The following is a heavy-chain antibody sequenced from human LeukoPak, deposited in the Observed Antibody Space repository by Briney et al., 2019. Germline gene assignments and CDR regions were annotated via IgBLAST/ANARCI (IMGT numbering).Heavy chain of an antibody. CDR3: AKGTLPVIAAGGLFDY. V-gene: IGHV3-7*03. J-gene: IGHJ4*02. CDR2: IKQDGSEK. Sequence: GGSLRLSCAASGFTFTGYWMTWVRQAPGKGLEWVASIKQDGSEKHYVDSVKGRFTISRDNAKNSVFLQMDSLRAEDTAVYYCAKGTLPVIAAGGLFDYWGQGTPVTVAS. CDR1: GFTFTGYW. D-gene: IGHD6-13*01.